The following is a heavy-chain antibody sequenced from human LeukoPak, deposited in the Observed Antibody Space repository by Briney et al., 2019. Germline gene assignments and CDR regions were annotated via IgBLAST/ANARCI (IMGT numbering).Heavy chain of an antibody. V-gene: IGHV3-21*01. D-gene: IGHD5-18*01. J-gene: IGHJ6*02. CDR2: ISSSSSYI. CDR1: GFTFTNYA. CDR3: ARDRGYSYGHNYYYYYGMDV. Sequence: GGSLRLSCAASGFTFTNYAMNWFRQAPGKGLEWVSSISSSSSYIYYADSVKGRFTISRDNAKNSLYLQMNSLRAEDTAVYYCARDRGYSYGHNYYYYYGMDVWAKGPRSPSP.